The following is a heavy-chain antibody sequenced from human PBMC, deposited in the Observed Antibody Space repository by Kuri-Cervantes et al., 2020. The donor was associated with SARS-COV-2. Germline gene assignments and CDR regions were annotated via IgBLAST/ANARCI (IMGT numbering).Heavy chain of an antibody. CDR3: ASITMIVVEWNRRMDV. D-gene: IGHD3-22*01. J-gene: IGHJ6*02. V-gene: IGHV3-21*01. CDR2: ISSSSSYI. CDR1: GFTFSSYS. Sequence: GGSLRLSCAASGFTFSSYSMNWVRQAPGKGLEWVSSISSSSSYIYYADSVKGRFTISRDNAKNSLYLQMNSLRDEDAAVYYCASITMIVVEWNRRMDVWGQGTTVTVSS.